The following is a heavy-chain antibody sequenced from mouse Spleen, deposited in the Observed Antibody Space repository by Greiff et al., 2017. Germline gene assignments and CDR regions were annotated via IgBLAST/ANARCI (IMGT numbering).Heavy chain of an antibody. CDR3: ARHGDYYGILDY. CDR2: ISSGGGNT. D-gene: IGHD1-1*01. CDR1: GFTFSSYA. V-gene: IGHV5-9*04. J-gene: IGHJ2*01. Sequence: EVKLVESGGGLVKLGGSLKLSCAASGFTFSSYAMSWVRQTPEKRLEWVATISSGGGNTYYPDSVKGRFTISRDNAKNTLYLQMSSLKSEDTAMYYCARHGDYYGILDYWGQGTTLTVSS.